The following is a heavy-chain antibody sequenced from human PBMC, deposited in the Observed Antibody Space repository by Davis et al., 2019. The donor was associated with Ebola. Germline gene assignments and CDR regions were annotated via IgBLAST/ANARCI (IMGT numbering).Heavy chain of an antibody. Sequence: GSLRLSCAVYGGSFSGYYWSWIRQPPGKGLEWIGEFNHSGSTNYNPSLKSRVTISVDTSKNQFSLKLSSVTAADTAVYYCARVRRGGDYFDYWGQGTLVTVSS. CDR2: FNHSGST. V-gene: IGHV4-34*01. J-gene: IGHJ4*02. CDR1: GGSFSGYY. CDR3: ARVRRGGDYFDY. D-gene: IGHD2-21*01.